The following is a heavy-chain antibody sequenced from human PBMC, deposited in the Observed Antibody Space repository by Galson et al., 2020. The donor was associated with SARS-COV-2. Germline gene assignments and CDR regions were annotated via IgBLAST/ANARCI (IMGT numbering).Heavy chain of an antibody. CDR3: ASEHGGFQH. V-gene: IGHV3-30*01. CDR1: GFTFSSYA. CDR2: ISYDGSNK. J-gene: IGHJ1*01. Sequence: GESLKISCAASGFTFSSYAMHWVRQAPGKGLEWVAVISYDGSNKYYADSVKGRFTISRDNSKNTLYLQMNSLRAEDTAVYYCASEHGGFQHWGQGTLVTVSS.